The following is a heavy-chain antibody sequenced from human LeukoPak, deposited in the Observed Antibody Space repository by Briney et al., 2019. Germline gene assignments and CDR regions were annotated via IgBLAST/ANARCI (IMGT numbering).Heavy chain of an antibody. J-gene: IGHJ4*02. CDR1: GGTFSSYA. CDR2: IIPILGIA. D-gene: IGHD1/OR15-1a*01. V-gene: IGHV1-69*04. Sequence: SVKVSCKAPGGTFSSYAISWVRQAPGQGLEWMGRIIPILGIANYAQKFQGRVTITADKSTSTAYMELSSLRSEDTAVYYCARDRAILNITPINIDYWGQGTLVTVSS. CDR3: ARDRAILNITPINIDY.